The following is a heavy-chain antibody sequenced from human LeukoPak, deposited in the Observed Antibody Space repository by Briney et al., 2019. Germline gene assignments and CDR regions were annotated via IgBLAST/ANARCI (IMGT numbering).Heavy chain of an antibody. J-gene: IGHJ4*02. CDR2: VNPRGGST. CDR3: ARDAF. Sequence: GASVRVSCKTSGHSFTNFYIHWVRQAPGQGLEWMGMVNPRGGSTISAQRFQDRVNMTTDTSTRTVYMEMTGLTSDDTGIYYCARDAFWGQGTQVTVSS. D-gene: IGHD3-3*02. V-gene: IGHV1-46*01. CDR1: GHSFTNFY.